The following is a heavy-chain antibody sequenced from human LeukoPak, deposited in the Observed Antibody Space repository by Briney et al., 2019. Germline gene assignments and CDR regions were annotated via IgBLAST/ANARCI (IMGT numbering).Heavy chain of an antibody. CDR1: GGSISSSSYY. V-gene: IGHV4-39*07. Sequence: SETLSLTCTVSGGSISSSSYYWGWIRQPPGKGLEWIGSIYYSGNTYYNPSLKSRVTISVDTSKNQFSLKLTSVTAADTAVYYCARASVAAHRTYYYYMDVWGKGTTVTISS. CDR2: IYYSGNT. J-gene: IGHJ6*03. CDR3: ARASVAAHRTYYYYMDV. D-gene: IGHD6-19*01.